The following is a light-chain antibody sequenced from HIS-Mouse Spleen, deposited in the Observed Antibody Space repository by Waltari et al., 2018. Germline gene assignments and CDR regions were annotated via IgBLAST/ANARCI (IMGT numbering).Light chain of an antibody. Sequence: QSALTQPASVSGSPGQSITLPCTRPSSDVGGSNDFSWYQQHPGKAPKLMIYEVSNRPSGVSNRFSGSKSGNTASLTISGLQAEDEADYYCSSYTSSSTWVFGGGTKLTVL. CDR3: SSYTSSSTWV. CDR1: SSDVGGSND. V-gene: IGLV2-14*01. CDR2: EVS. J-gene: IGLJ3*02.